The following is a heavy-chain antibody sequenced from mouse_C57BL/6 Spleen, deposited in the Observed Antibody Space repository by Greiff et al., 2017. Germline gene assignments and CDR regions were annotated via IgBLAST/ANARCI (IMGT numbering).Heavy chain of an antibody. CDR1: GYTFTSYW. CDR2: LDPNSGGT. D-gene: IGHD1-1*01. V-gene: IGHV1-72*01. CDR3: ARAITTVVEDWYFDV. J-gene: IGHJ1*03. Sequence: QVQLQQPGAELVKPGASVQLSCTASGYTFTSYWMPWVKQRPGRGLEWIGRLDPNSGGTTYNEKFKSKATLTVDKPSSPSYMQLSSLTSDDSAVYYCARAITTVVEDWYFDVWGTGTSVTVSS.